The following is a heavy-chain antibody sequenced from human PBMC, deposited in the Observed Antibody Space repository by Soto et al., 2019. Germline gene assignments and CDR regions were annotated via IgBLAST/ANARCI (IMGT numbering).Heavy chain of an antibody. CDR2: INPSDSYT. J-gene: IGHJ4*02. Sequence: PGESLKISCQGSGYSFTSYWIGWVRQRPGKGLEWMGRINPSDSYTTYSPSFQGHVTISTDKSFSTAYLQWSGLKASDTAMYYWARLGYCTGTSCYSFDSWGQGTLVTVSS. CDR1: GYSFTSYW. V-gene: IGHV5-10-1*01. CDR3: ARLGYCTGTSCYSFDS. D-gene: IGHD2-2*02.